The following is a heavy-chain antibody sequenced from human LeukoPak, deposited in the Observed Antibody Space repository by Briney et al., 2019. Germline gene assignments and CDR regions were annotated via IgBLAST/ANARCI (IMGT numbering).Heavy chain of an antibody. CDR2: IIPIFGTA. D-gene: IGHD3-22*01. J-gene: IGHJ3*02. Sequence: SVKVSCKASGGTFSSYAISWVRQAPGQGLEWMGRIIPIFGTANYAQKFQGRVTITTDESTSTAYMELSSLRSEDTAVYYCARVGQYYDSSGLSNAFDIWGQGTMVTVSS. V-gene: IGHV1-69*05. CDR1: GGTFSSYA. CDR3: ARVGQYYDSSGLSNAFDI.